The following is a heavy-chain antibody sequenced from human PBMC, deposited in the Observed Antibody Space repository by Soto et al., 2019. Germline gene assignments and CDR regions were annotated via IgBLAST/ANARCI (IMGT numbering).Heavy chain of an antibody. Sequence: SETLSLTCTVSGDSVSSHYWSWIRQPAGKGLEWLGRLYNDERTNYNPSLKSRVTMSMDTSKNQFSLKLTSVTAADSAVYFCEREPLAHSYFDFWGQGILVTVSS. CDR1: GDSVSSHY. J-gene: IGHJ4*02. V-gene: IGHV4-4*07. CDR3: EREPLAHSYFDF. CDR2: LYNDERT.